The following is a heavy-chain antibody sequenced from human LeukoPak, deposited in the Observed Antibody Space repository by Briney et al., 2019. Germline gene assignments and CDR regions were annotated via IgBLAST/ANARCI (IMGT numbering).Heavy chain of an antibody. D-gene: IGHD3-16*01. Sequence: AGSLRLSCAASGFTFSSYSMNWVRQAPGQGQEWVSSISSSSSYVYYADSVKGRFTISRDNAKNSLYLQMNSLRAEDTAVYYCANQRGGFDPWGQGTLVTVSS. CDR2: ISSSSSYV. J-gene: IGHJ5*02. V-gene: IGHV3-21*01. CDR1: GFTFSSYS. CDR3: ANQRGGFDP.